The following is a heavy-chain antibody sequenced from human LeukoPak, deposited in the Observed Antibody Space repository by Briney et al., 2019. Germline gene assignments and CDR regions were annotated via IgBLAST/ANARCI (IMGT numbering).Heavy chain of an antibody. CDR1: GGSISSYY. CDR2: IYYSGSI. Sequence: SETLSLTCTVSGGSISSYYWSWIRQPPGKGLEWIGYIYYSGSINYNPSLKSRVTISVDTSKNQFSLKLSSVTAADTAVYYCASYDFWSGYPDYWGQGTLVTVSS. V-gene: IGHV4-59*01. D-gene: IGHD3-3*01. CDR3: ASYDFWSGYPDY. J-gene: IGHJ4*02.